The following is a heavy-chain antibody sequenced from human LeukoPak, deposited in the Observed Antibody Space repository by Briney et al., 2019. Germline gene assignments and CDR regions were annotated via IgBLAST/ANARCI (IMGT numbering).Heavy chain of an antibody. V-gene: IGHV3-48*02. CDR2: ISSSSSTI. D-gene: IGHD6-19*01. CDR3: ARVSSSGWWFTFDY. Sequence: GGSLRLSCAASGFTFSSYSMNWVRQAPGKGLEWVSYISSSSSTIYYADSVKGRFTISRDNAKNSLYLQMNSLRDEDTAVYYCARVSSSGWWFTFDYWGQGTLVTVSS. J-gene: IGHJ4*02. CDR1: GFTFSSYS.